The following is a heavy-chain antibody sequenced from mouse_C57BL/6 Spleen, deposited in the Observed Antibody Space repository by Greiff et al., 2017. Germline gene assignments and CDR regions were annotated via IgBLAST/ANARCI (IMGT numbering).Heavy chain of an antibody. CDR3: ARELWSSMDY. V-gene: IGHV1-61*01. CDR1: GYTFTSYW. D-gene: IGHD1-1*02. Sequence: VQLQQPGAELVRPGSSVKLSCKASGYTFTSYWMDWVKQRPGQGLEWIGNIYPSDSETHYNQKFKDKDTLTVDKSSSTAYMQLSSLTSEDSAVYYCARELWSSMDYWGQGTSVTVSS. CDR2: IYPSDSET. J-gene: IGHJ4*01.